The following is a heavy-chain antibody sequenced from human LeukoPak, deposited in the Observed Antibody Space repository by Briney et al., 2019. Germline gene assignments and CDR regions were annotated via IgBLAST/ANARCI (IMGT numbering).Heavy chain of an antibody. Sequence: PGGSLRLSCAASGFTFSSYAMSWVRQAPGKGLEWVSAISGSGGSTYYADSVKGRFTISRDNAKNSLYLQMNSLRAEDTAVYYCARGNWNYDYWGQGTLVTVSS. CDR1: GFTFSSYA. D-gene: IGHD1-7*01. J-gene: IGHJ4*02. CDR2: ISGSGGST. CDR3: ARGNWNYDY. V-gene: IGHV3-23*01.